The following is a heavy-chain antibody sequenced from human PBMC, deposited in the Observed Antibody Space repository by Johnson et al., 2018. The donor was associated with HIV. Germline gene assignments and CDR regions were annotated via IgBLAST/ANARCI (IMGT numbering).Heavy chain of an antibody. V-gene: IGHV3-23*04. D-gene: IGHD6-6*01. Sequence: MMLVESGGGVVQPGRSLRLSCAASGFTFSIYAMSWVRQAPGKGLEWVSAISGSGGNTYYADSVKGRFTISRDNSKNTLYLQVNSLRAEDTAMYYCAKERQLVRSFDIWGQGTMVTVSS. CDR1: GFTFSIYA. J-gene: IGHJ3*02. CDR2: ISGSGGNT. CDR3: AKERQLVRSFDI.